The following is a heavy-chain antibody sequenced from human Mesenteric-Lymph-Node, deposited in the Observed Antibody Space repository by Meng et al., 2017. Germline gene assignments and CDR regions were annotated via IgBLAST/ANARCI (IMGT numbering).Heavy chain of an antibody. CDR3: ARSGKSDSRLYDY. J-gene: IGHJ4*02. D-gene: IGHD1-14*01. CDR1: GYSFTNYW. V-gene: IGHV5-51*01. Sequence: GESLKISCQTSGYSFTNYWVGWVRQMPGKGLEWVGNIYPDDSDTRYSPSFQGQVTMSADKSITTPYLQWSSLAASDTAIYYCARSGKSDSRLYDYWGQGTLVTVSS. CDR2: IYPDDSDT.